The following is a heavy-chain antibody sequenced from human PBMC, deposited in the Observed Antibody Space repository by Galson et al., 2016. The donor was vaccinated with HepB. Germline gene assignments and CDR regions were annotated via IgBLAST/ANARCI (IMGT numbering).Heavy chain of an antibody. Sequence: SVKVSCKASGYTFTTYGISWVRQAPGQGLEWMGWISAYNGNTNYAQKLQGRVTMPTDTSTSTAYMELRSLRSDDTAGYYCARDPRKIRYQLLEIYYYYYAMDVWGQGTTVTVSS. CDR1: GYTFTTYG. D-gene: IGHD2-2*01. CDR3: ARDPRKIRYQLLEIYYYYYAMDV. V-gene: IGHV1-18*01. J-gene: IGHJ6*02. CDR2: ISAYNGNT.